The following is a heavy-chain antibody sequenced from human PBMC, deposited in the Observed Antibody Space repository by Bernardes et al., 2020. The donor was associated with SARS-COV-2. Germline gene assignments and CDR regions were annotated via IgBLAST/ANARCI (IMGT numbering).Heavy chain of an antibody. CDR3: ARGFDY. J-gene: IGHJ4*02. CDR2: LYYTGST. CDR1: GGSISAYY. V-gene: IGHV4-59*01. Sequence: TLFLTFTFSGGSISAYYWSWFRQPPGKGLEWIGYLYYTGSTNYNPSLQSRVTISVDTSKNQFSLKLSSVTAADTAVYYCARGFDYWGQGILVTVSS.